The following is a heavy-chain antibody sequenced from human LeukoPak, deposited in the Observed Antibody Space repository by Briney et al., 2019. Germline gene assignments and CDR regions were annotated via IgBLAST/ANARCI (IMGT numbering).Heavy chain of an antibody. V-gene: IGHV1-69*05. CDR2: IIPIFGTA. D-gene: IGHD1-26*01. Sequence: GASVKASCKASGGTFSSYAISWVRQAPGQGLEWMGRIIPIFGTANYAQKFQGRVTITTDESTSTAYMELSSLRSEDTAVYYCARDGEMGATRYWGQGTLVTVSS. CDR3: ARDGEMGATRY. J-gene: IGHJ4*02. CDR1: GGTFSSYA.